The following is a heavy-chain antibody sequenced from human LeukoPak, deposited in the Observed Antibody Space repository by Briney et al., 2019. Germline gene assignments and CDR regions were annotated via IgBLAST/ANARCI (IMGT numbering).Heavy chain of an antibody. V-gene: IGHV3-48*03. CDR2: ISSSGSTI. CDR3: ARDSWSGYSYDYFDY. CDR1: GFTYSSYE. J-gene: IGHJ4*02. Sequence: GGSLRLSCAASGFTYSSYEMNWVRQAPGKGLEWVSYISSSGSTIYYADSVKGRFTISRDNAKNSLYLQMNSLRAEDTAVYYCARDSWSGYSYDYFDYWGQGTLVTVSS. D-gene: IGHD5-18*01.